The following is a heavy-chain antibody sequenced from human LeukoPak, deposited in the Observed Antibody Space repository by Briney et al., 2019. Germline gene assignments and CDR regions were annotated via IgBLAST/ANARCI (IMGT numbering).Heavy chain of an antibody. Sequence: QPGGSLRLSCAASGFTFSRYWMSWVRQAPGKGLEWVANIKQDGSEKYYVDSVKGRFTISRDNAKNSLYLQMNSLRAEDTAVYYCAKIYSHYYYDSSGYADYWGQGTLVTVSS. CDR1: GFTFSRYW. D-gene: IGHD3-22*01. CDR2: IKQDGSEK. V-gene: IGHV3-7*01. CDR3: AKIYSHYYYDSSGYADY. J-gene: IGHJ4*02.